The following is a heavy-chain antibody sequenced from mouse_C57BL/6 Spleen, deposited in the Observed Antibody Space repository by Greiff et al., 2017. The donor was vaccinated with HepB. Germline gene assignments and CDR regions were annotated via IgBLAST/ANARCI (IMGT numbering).Heavy chain of an antibody. V-gene: IGHV1-66*01. CDR2: IYPGSGNT. CDR1: GYSFTSYY. J-gene: IGHJ2*01. CDR3: ARGYYDSDY. Sequence: QVHVKQSGPELVKPGASVKISCKASGYSFTSYYIHWVKQRPGQGLEWIGWIYPGSGNTKYNEKFKGKATLTADTSSSTAYMQLSSLTSEDSAVYYCARGYYDSDYWGQGTTLTVSS. D-gene: IGHD2-4*01.